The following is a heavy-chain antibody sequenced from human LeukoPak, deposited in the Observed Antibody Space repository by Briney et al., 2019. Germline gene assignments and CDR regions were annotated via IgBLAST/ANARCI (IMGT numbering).Heavy chain of an antibody. D-gene: IGHD1-26*01. V-gene: IGHV4-39*01. Sequence: PSETLSLTRTVSGGSVSSSSYYWFWIRQPPGKGLEWIGRMYYSGSTYYNPSLKSRVTISVDTSKNQFSLKLSSVTAADTAVYYCARQVIKRRIVGGPRGNWFDPWGQGTLVTVSP. J-gene: IGHJ5*02. CDR2: MYYSGST. CDR1: GGSVSSSSYY. CDR3: ARQVIKRRIVGGPRGNWFDP.